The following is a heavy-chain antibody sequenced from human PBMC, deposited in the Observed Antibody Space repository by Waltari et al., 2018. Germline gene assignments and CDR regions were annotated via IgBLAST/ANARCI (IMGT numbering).Heavy chain of an antibody. D-gene: IGHD6-19*01. Sequence: EAQLVESGGGLIQPGGSLRLSCEASGFRVSYNYMSWVRQAPGKGLEAISVIHAGGNTDYGDAVKVRFTISRDISKNTVYLQMNSLTVEDSAMYYCARAGLGSPSQWLQLFDSWGQGTLVTVSS. CDR1: GFRVSYNY. J-gene: IGHJ4*02. CDR2: IHAGGNT. CDR3: ARAGLGSPSQWLQLFDS. V-gene: IGHV3-53*01.